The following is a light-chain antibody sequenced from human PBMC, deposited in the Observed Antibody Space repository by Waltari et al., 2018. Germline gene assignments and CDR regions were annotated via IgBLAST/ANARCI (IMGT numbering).Light chain of an antibody. CDR2: GAS. Sequence: EIVLTQSPGTLSLSPGERATLSCRPSQSVSSSYLAWYQQKPGQAPRLLIYGASSRATGIPDRVSGSGSGTDFTLTISRLEPEDFAVYYCQQYGSLITFGQGTRLEIK. CDR1: QSVSSSY. V-gene: IGKV3-20*01. CDR3: QQYGSLIT. J-gene: IGKJ5*01.